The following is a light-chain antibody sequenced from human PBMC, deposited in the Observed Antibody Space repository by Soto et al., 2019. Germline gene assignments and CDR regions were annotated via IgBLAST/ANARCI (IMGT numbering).Light chain of an antibody. CDR3: QQYGSSPRT. CDR2: GAS. CDR1: QSVSSSF. Sequence: EIVLTQSPGTLSLSPGERATLSCRASQSVSSSFLAWYQQKVGQAPRLLIYGASSRATGIPDRFSGSGSGTDFTLTISRLEPEDFEVYYCQQYGSSPRTFGQGTRLEIK. V-gene: IGKV3-20*01. J-gene: IGKJ5*01.